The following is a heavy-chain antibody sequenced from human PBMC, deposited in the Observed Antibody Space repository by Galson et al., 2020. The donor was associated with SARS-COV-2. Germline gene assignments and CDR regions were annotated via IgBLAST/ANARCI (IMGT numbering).Heavy chain of an antibody. Sequence: GESLKISCKASGYTFTSYYIHWVRQAPGQGLEWMGIINPSGGSASYAQKFLGRVTMTRDTSTRTLSMELRSLRSEDTAVYYCARDRYYDNTGGTYYFDYWCQGTLVTVAS. V-gene: IGHV1-46*01. CDR3: ARDRYYDNTGGTYYFDY. D-gene: IGHD3-22*01. CDR2: INPSGGSA. J-gene: IGHJ4*02. CDR1: GYTFTSYY.